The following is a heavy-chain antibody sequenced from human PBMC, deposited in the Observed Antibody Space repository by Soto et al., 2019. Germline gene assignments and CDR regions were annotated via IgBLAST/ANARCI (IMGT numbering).Heavy chain of an antibody. CDR2: ITYSGST. Sequence: SDTLSLTCTVSGGSVSSGSYYWSWIRQPPGKGLELIGYITYSGSTNYNPSLKSRVIMYVDTSKNQFSLKLSSVTAADTAVYYCARDRDDSTGYYIDYWGQGTLVTVSS. V-gene: IGHV4-61*01. J-gene: IGHJ4*02. CDR3: ARDRDDSTGYYIDY. D-gene: IGHD3-22*01. CDR1: GGSVSSGSYY.